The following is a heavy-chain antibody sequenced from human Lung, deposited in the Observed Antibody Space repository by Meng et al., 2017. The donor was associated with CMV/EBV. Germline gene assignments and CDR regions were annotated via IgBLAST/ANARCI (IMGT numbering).Heavy chain of an antibody. V-gene: IGHV1-2*02. CDR2: INPKSGGT. J-gene: IGHJ4*02. CDR3: ARVGERAMVYYFDY. D-gene: IGHD5-18*01. Sequence: ASXXVSXKASGYTFTGYYMHWVRQAPGQGLEWMGWINPKSGGTNYAQKFQGRVTMTRDTSVSTAYMELSRLRSDDTAVYYCARVGERAMVYYFDYWGQGTLVTVSS. CDR1: GYTFTGYY.